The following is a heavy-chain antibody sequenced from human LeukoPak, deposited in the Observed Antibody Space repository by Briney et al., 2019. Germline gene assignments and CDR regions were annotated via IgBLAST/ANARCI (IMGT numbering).Heavy chain of an antibody. CDR3: ARQAPYSSGWYVF. D-gene: IGHD6-19*01. CDR1: GGSFSGYY. V-gene: IGHV4-34*01. J-gene: IGHJ5*01. CDR2: INHSGST. Sequence: SETLSLTCAVYGGSFSGYYWSWIRQPPGKGLEWIGEINHSGSTNYNPSLKSRVTISVDTSKNQFSLKLSSVTAAHTAVYYCARQAPYSSGWYVFWGQGTLVTVSS.